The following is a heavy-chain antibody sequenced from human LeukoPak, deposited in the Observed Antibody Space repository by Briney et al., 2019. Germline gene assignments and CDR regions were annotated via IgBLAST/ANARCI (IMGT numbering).Heavy chain of an antibody. CDR2: INHSGST. J-gene: IGHJ4*02. D-gene: IGHD3-22*01. CDR1: GGPFSGYY. Sequence: SETLSLTCAVYGGPFSGYYWRWIRQPPGKGLDWIGEINHSGSTNYNPSLQCRVTISVDTSKNQFSLKLSSVTAADTAVYYCARGRGYYYDSSGYYTFDYWGQGTLVTVSS. V-gene: IGHV4-34*01. CDR3: ARGRGYYYDSSGYYTFDY.